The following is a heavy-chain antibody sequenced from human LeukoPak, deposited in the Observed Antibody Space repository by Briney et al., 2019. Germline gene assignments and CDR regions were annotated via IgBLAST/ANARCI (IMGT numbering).Heavy chain of an antibody. J-gene: IGHJ4*02. CDR2: ISSTSITM. CDR3: ARETILAVAGDF. V-gene: IGHV3-48*01. Sequence: GYLRLSCAASGFTFNRNNMNWVRQAPGKGLEWVSYISSTSITMYYADSVKGRFTISRDNAKNSLYLQMNSLRADDTAVYYCARETILAVAGDFWGQGTLVTVSS. D-gene: IGHD6-19*01. CDR1: GFTFNRNN.